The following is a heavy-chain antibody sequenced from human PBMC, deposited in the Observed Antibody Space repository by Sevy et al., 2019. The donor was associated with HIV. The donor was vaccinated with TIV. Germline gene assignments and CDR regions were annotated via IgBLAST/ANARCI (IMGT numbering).Heavy chain of an antibody. J-gene: IGHJ4*02. D-gene: IGHD3-22*01. Sequence: GGSLRLSCVASEFRLSNYAMNWVRQAPGKGLEWVSGISGSGGSSYYADPVKGRFTISRDNSKNTLYLQMNSLRAEDTAMYYCAKDLYYDNSLFDYWGQGILVTVSS. CDR2: ISGSGGSS. V-gene: IGHV3-23*01. CDR1: EFRLSNYA. CDR3: AKDLYYDNSLFDY.